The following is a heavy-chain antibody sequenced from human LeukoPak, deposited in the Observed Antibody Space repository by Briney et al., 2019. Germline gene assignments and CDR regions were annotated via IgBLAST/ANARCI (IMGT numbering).Heavy chain of an antibody. J-gene: IGHJ1*01. CDR2: ISGSGGST. CDR1: GITFSSYA. Sequence: GGSLRLSCAASGITFSSYAMSWVRQAPGKGLEWVSAISGSGGSTYYADSVKGRFTISRDNSKNTLYLQMNSLRAEDTAVYYCAKGPLYYYDSSGYGEYFQHWGQGTLVTVSS. V-gene: IGHV3-23*01. CDR3: AKGPLYYYDSSGYGEYFQH. D-gene: IGHD3-22*01.